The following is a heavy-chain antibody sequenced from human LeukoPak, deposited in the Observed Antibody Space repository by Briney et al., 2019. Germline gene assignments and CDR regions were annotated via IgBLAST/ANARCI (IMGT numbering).Heavy chain of an antibody. D-gene: IGHD2-2*02. J-gene: IGHJ6*02. CDR1: GGSFSGYY. CDR2: INHSGST. V-gene: IGHV4-34*01. Sequence: SETLSLTCAVYGGSFSGYYWSWIRQPPGKGLEWIGEINHSGSTNYNPSLKSRVTISVDTSKNQFSLKLSSVTAADTAVYYCARVGNVDIVVVPAAIPAAENYYYYGMDVWGQGTTVTVSS. CDR3: ARVGNVDIVVVPAAIPAAENYYYYGMDV.